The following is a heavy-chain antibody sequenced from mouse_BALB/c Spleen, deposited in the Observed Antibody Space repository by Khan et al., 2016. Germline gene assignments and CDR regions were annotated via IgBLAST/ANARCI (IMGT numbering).Heavy chain of an antibody. Sequence: EVELVESGGGLVKPGGSLKLSCAASGFTFSSYAMSWVRQTPEKRLEWVASIGSGVSTYYPDSVKGRFTISRDNARNILYLQMSSLRSEDTAMYYCARMDLRLQAWFAYWGQGTLVTVSA. D-gene: IGHD1-2*01. V-gene: IGHV5-6-5*01. J-gene: IGHJ3*01. CDR2: IGSGVST. CDR1: GFTFSSYA. CDR3: ARMDLRLQAWFAY.